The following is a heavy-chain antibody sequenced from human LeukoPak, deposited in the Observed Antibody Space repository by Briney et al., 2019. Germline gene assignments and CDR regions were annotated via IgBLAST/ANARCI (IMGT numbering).Heavy chain of an antibody. J-gene: IGHJ4*02. CDR1: GYTFTSYG. CDR3: ARAAITMVRGVPGY. CDR2: ISAYNGNT. Sequence: ASVKVSCKASGYTFTSYGISWVRQAPGQGLEWMGWISAYNGNTNYAQKLQGRVTMTRDTSISTAYMELSRLGSDDTAVYYCARAAITMVRGVPGYWGQGTLVTVSS. V-gene: IGHV1-18*01. D-gene: IGHD3-10*01.